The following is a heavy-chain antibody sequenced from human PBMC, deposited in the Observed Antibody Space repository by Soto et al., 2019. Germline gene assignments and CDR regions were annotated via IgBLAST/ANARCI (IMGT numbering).Heavy chain of an antibody. V-gene: IGHV4-30-4*01. CDR1: GGSISSGDYY. CDR2: IYYSGST. Sequence: PSETLSLTCTVSGGSISSGDYYWSWIRQPPGKGLEWIGYIYYSGSTYYNPSLKSRVTISVGTSKNQFSLKLSSVTAADTAVYYCARDTAGGWFDPWGQGTLVTVSS. J-gene: IGHJ5*02. CDR3: ARDTAGGWFDP. D-gene: IGHD2-8*02.